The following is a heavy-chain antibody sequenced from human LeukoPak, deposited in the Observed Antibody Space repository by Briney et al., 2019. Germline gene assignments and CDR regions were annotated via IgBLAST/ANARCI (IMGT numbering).Heavy chain of an antibody. J-gene: IGHJ4*02. V-gene: IGHV3-49*03. CDR3: VRVDYGGGPRRDY. CDR2: IRSKSYGGTI. Sequence: GGSLPLSCTACGFSFVDYGLRWFRQAPGKGLEWLSFIRSKSYGGTIQYAASVKGRFSISRDDSKSIAYLELNSLKPEDTAMYYSVRVDYGGGPRRDYWGQGTLVTVYS. D-gene: IGHD4-23*01. CDR1: GFSFVDYG.